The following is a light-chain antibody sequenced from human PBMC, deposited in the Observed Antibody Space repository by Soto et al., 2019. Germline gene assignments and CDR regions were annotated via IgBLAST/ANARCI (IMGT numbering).Light chain of an antibody. Sequence: ENVLTQSPGTLSLSPGESATLSCRASQTLSNNFLVWYQHKPGQAPRLLIYGASIRPTGIPDRFSGSGSGTDFTLTISRLEPEDFALYYCQQYGSSPFTFGPGTRVDVK. J-gene: IGKJ3*01. CDR1: QTLSNNF. V-gene: IGKV3-20*01. CDR3: QQYGSSPFT. CDR2: GAS.